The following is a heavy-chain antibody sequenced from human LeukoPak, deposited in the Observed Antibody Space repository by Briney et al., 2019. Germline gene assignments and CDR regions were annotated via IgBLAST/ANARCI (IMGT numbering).Heavy chain of an antibody. CDR2: ISGDSSSI. CDR1: GFTFSRDS. J-gene: IGHJ6*02. CDR3: ARDLRAPLGISH. Sequence: PGGSLRLFCAASGFTFSRDSMNWVRQAPGKGLEWVSYISGDSSSIYYAESVMGRFTISRDNANNLVFLQMNSLRVEDTTIYYCARDLRAPLGISHWGQGTTATVSS. D-gene: IGHD3-16*01. V-gene: IGHV3-48*01.